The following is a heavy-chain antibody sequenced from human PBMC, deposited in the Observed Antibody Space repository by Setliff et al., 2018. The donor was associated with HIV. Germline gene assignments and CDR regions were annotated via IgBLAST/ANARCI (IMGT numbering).Heavy chain of an antibody. CDR3: AQAQTSVSGSYYQYLQH. CDR2: LSGSGGST. J-gene: IGHJ1*01. CDR1: ELTFSNYA. Sequence: GGSLRLSCAASELTFSNYAMTWVRQAPGKGLEWVSSLSGSGGSTYYADSVKGRFTISGDNSKNTLYLRMNSLRAEDTAVYYCAQAQTSVSGSYYQYLQHWGQGTLVTVSS. V-gene: IGHV3-23*01. D-gene: IGHD3-10*01.